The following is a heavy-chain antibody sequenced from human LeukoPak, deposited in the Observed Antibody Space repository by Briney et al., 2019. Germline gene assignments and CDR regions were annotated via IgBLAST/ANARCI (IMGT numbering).Heavy chain of an antibody. J-gene: IGHJ6*02. CDR3: ARGGGLDV. CDR1: EFTFRNYV. V-gene: IGHV3-7*03. D-gene: IGHD3-16*01. CDR2: INHNGNVN. Sequence: GGSLRLSCAASEFTFRNYVIHWVRQAPGKGLEWVASINHNGNVNYYVDSVKGRFTISRDNAKNSLYLQMSNLRAEDTAVYFCARGGGLDVWGQGATVTVSS.